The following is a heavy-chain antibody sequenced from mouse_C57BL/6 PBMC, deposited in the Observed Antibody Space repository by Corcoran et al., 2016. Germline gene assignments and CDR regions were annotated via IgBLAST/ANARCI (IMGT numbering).Heavy chain of an antibody. CDR2: INTYSGVP. CDR3: ARAQPLVTTVVGEFAY. Sequence: QIQLVQSGPELKKPGETVKISCKASGYTFTTYGMSWVKQAPGKGLKWMGWINTYSGVPTYADDFKGRFAFSLETSASTAYLQINNLKNEDTATYFCARAQPLVTTVVGEFAYWGQGTLVTVSA. V-gene: IGHV9-3*01. J-gene: IGHJ3*01. D-gene: IGHD1-1*01. CDR1: GYTFTTYG.